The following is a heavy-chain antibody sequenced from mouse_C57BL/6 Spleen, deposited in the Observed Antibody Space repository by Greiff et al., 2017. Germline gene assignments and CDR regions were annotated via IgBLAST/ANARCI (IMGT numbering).Heavy chain of an antibody. D-gene: IGHD2-2*01. CDR1: GYTFTSYW. CDR2: IRPNSGST. CDR3: AREVKRFDY. Sequence: QVQLQQSGAELVQPGASVKLSCKASGYTFTSYWMHWVKQRPGQGLEWIGMIRPNSGSTNYNEKFKSKATLTVDKSSSTAYMQLSSLTSEDSAVYYCAREVKRFDYWGQGTTLTVSS. J-gene: IGHJ2*01. V-gene: IGHV1-64*01.